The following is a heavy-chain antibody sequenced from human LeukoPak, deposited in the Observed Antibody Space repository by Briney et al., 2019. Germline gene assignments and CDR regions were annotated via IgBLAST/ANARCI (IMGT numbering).Heavy chain of an antibody. CDR1: GFTFSSYA. Sequence: GGSLRLSCAASGFTFSSYAMSCVRQAPGKGLEWVSGISGSGGGAYYADSVKGRFTISRDNSKNTLYLQMNSLRAEDTALYYCASQSGYSNSWYCFDYWGQGTLVTVSS. D-gene: IGHD6-13*01. J-gene: IGHJ4*02. V-gene: IGHV3-23*01. CDR2: ISGSGGGA. CDR3: ASQSGYSNSWYCFDY.